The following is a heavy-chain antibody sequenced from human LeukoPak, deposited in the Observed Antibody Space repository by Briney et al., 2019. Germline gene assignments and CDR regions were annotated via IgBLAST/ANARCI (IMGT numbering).Heavy chain of an antibody. D-gene: IGHD6-13*01. J-gene: IGHJ4*02. V-gene: IGHV3-7*01. CDR3: ARDSSPQQQLVTASSLDY. CDR2: IKQDGSEK. Sequence: GGSLRLSCAASGFTFRSYWMSWVRQAPGKGLEWVANIKQDGSEKYYVDSVKGRFTISRDNAKNSLYLQMNSLRAEDTAVYYCARDSSPQQQLVTASSLDYWGQGTLVTVSS. CDR1: GFTFRSYW.